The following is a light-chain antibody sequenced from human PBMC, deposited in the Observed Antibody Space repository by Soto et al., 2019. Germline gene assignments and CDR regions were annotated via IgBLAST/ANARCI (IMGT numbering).Light chain of an antibody. CDR2: NAD. CDR1: RDINRW. CDR3: QQFSLYWA. J-gene: IGKJ1*01. V-gene: IGKV1-5*01. Sequence: DIQMTQSPSTLSASVGDRVTITCRASRDINRWLAWYQQKPGKAPKILIYNADTLESGVPSRFSGSGYGTEFILTISSLQPDDFATYYCQQFSLYWAFGQGTKV.